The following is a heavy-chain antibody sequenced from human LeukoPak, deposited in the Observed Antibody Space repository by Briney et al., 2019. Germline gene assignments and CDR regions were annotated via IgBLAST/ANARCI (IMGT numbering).Heavy chain of an antibody. J-gene: IGHJ6*03. CDR1: GGTFSSYA. D-gene: IGHD3-3*01. CDR2: INPYSHGT. V-gene: IGHV1-2*02. CDR3: ARDPPPLYYDFWSGDYYYMDV. Sequence: GASVKVSCKASGGTFSSYAISWVRQAPGQGLEWMGWINPYSHGTKYPQNFQGRVTMTSDTSISAAYMELSRLRSDDTAVYYCARDPPPLYYDFWSGDYYYMDVWGKGTTVTVSS.